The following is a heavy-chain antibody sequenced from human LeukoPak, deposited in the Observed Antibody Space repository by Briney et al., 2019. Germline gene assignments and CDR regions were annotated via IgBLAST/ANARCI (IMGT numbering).Heavy chain of an antibody. CDR3: ARADENFDF. Sequence: QPGRSLRLSCAASGFTFSSYEMIWVRQAPGKGLEWVSYISSSGSTKYYADSVKGRFTISRDNAKNSLYLQMSSLRADDTAVYYCARADENFDFWGQGTQVTVSS. J-gene: IGHJ4*02. CDR2: ISSSGSTK. CDR1: GFTFSSYE. V-gene: IGHV3-48*03.